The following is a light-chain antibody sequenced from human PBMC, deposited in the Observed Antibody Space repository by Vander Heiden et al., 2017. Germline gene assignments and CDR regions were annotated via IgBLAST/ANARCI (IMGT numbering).Light chain of an antibody. CDR2: EVT. CDR1: SSDIGAYNY. J-gene: IGLJ1*01. Sequence: QSALTQPASVSGSPGQSITISCTGTSSDIGAYNYVSWYQQHPLKAPKLIIYEVTHRPSGVSSRVSGSKSGNTASLTISGLQPEDEADDYCSSFTTRGDYVCGTGTKVTV. V-gene: IGLV2-14*01. CDR3: SSFTTRGDYV.